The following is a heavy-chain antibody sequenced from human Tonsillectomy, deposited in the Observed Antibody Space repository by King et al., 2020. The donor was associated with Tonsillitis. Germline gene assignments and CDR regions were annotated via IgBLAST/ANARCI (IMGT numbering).Heavy chain of an antibody. Sequence: VQLVESGGGVVQPGRSLRLSCAASGFTFSRSAMHWVRQAPGMGLEWVAVISYDGSNKYYADSVKGRFTISRDNSKNTLYLQMNSLRAEDTAVYYCAREDYYGSGSPYYYYYYGMDVWGQGTTVTVSS. CDR3: AREDYYGSGSPYYYYYYGMDV. CDR2: ISYDGSNK. CDR1: GFTFSRSA. J-gene: IGHJ6*02. D-gene: IGHD3-10*01. V-gene: IGHV3-30*04.